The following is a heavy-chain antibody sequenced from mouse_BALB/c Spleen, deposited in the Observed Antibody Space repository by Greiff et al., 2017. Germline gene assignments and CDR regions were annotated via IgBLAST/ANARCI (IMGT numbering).Heavy chain of an antibody. V-gene: IGHV5-17*02. CDR3: ARDDGYYFDY. CDR1: GFTFRSFG. D-gene: IGHD2-3*01. Sequence: EVMLVESGGGLVQPGGSRKLSCAASGFTFRSFGMHWVRQAPEKGLEWVAYISSGSSTIYYADTVKGRFTISRDNPKNTLFLQMTSLRSEDTAMYYCARDDGYYFDYWGQGTTLTVSS. CDR2: ISSGSSTI. J-gene: IGHJ2*01.